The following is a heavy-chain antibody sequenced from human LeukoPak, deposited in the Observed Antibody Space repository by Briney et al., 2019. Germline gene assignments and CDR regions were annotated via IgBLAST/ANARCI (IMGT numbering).Heavy chain of an antibody. V-gene: IGHV1-2*02. CDR3: ARVVDNSSWYEYFQF. CDR2: INPNSGDT. Sequence: ASVKVSCKTSGYIFTDCYMHWVRQAPGQGLEWMGWINPNSGDTKYAQKFQGRVTMTRDTSTTTVHMELTRLRSDDTAVYYCARVVDNSSWYEYFQFWGQGTLVTVSS. J-gene: IGHJ1*01. CDR1: GYIFTDCY. D-gene: IGHD6-13*01.